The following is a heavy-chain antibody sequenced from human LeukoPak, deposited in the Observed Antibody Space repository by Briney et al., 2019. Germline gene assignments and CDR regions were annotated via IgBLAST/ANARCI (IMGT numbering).Heavy chain of an antibody. Sequence: SQTLSLTCTVSGGSISSGDYYWSWIRQPPGKGLEWIGYIYYSGSTYYNPSLKSRVTISADTSKNQFSLKLSSVTAADTAVYYCARDVGVVFADDAFDIWGQGTMVTVSS. V-gene: IGHV4-30-4*01. CDR2: IYYSGST. CDR1: GGSISSGDYY. D-gene: IGHD1-26*01. J-gene: IGHJ3*02. CDR3: ARDVGVVFADDAFDI.